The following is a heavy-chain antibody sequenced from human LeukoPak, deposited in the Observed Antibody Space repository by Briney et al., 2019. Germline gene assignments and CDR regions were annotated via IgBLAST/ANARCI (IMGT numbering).Heavy chain of an antibody. Sequence: PSETLSLTCTVSGGSISSSSYYWGWIRQPPGKGLEWIGSIYYSGSTYYNPSLKSRVTISVDTSKNQFSLKLSSVTAADTAVYYCASHPFRRYCSSTSCYKHGAFDIWGQGTMVTVSS. CDR1: GGSISSSSYY. V-gene: IGHV4-39*01. D-gene: IGHD2-2*02. CDR2: IYYSGST. J-gene: IGHJ3*02. CDR3: ASHPFRRYCSSTSCYKHGAFDI.